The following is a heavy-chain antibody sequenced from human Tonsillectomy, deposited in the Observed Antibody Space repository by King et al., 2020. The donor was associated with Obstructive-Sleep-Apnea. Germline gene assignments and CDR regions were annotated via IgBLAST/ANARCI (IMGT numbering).Heavy chain of an antibody. J-gene: IGHJ4*02. V-gene: IGHV3-7*01. D-gene: IGHD2-2*01. CDR2: INQHGNEK. CDR1: GFTFGNFW. CDR3: AREGTACRSTSCLGDH. Sequence: VQLVESGGDSVQPGGSLRLSCAASGFTFGNFWMSWVRQAPGKGLEWVANINQHGNEKYYLDSLEGRFTISRDNARNSLFLKMNRLRVGDTAIYYCAREGTACRSTSCLGDHWGQGTLVAVSS.